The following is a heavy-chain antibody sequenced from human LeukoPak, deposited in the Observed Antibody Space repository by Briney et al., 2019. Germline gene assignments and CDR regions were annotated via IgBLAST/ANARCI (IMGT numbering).Heavy chain of an antibody. CDR2: IYYSGST. J-gene: IGHJ4*02. V-gene: IGHV4-39*01. Sequence: SETLSHTCTVSGGSISSGGYYWSWIRQPPGKGLEWIGSIYYSGSTYYNPSLKSRVTISVDTSKNQFSLKLSSVTAADTAVYYCARRGYSYVYYFDYWGQGTLVTVSS. D-gene: IGHD5-18*01. CDR1: GGSISSGGYY. CDR3: ARRGYSYVYYFDY.